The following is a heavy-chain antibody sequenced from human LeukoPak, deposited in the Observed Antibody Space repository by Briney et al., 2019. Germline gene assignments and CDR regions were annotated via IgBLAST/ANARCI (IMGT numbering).Heavy chain of an antibody. CDR2: INPKSGGT. V-gene: IGHV1-2*02. Sequence: ASVKVSCKASGYTFTGYYMHWVRQAPGQGLEWMGWINPKSGGTNYAQKFQGRVTMTRDTSTSTAYMELSRLRSDDTAVYNCARDDYGDYSFDYWGQGTLVTVSS. D-gene: IGHD4-17*01. CDR1: GYTFTGYY. J-gene: IGHJ4*02. CDR3: ARDDYGDYSFDY.